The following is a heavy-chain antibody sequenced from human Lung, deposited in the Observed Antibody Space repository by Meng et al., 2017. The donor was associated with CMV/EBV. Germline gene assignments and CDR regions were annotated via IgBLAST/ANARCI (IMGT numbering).Heavy chain of an antibody. Sequence: ASVKVSCKASGYTFTRYDINWVRQAAGQGLEWMGWMNTNSGNTGYAQNFQGRVTMTRNTATGTAYMELTSLKSEDTAVYYCAREEILVEASAVGRAKYYYSGMDAWGQRTTVTVSS. CDR3: AREEILVEASAVGRAKYYYSGMDA. V-gene: IGHV1-8*01. D-gene: IGHD2-15*01. J-gene: IGHJ6*02. CDR2: MNTNSGNT. CDR1: GYTFTRYD.